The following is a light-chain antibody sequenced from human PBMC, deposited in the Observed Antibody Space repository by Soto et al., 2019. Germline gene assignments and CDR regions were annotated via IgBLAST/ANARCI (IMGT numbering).Light chain of an antibody. V-gene: IGKV3-20*01. J-gene: IGKJ4*01. Sequence: EIVLTQSPGTVSLSPGETVTLSCRASQTVSSSYLAWYQQKPGQAPRLLIYGATSRATGVPDRFSGGGSGTDFTLTISRVEPEDFAVYNCQQYGSTHPTFGGGTEVEIK. CDR1: QTVSSSY. CDR2: GAT. CDR3: QQYGSTHPT.